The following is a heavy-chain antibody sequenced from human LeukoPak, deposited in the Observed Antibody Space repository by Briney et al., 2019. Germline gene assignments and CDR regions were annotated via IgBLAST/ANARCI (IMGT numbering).Heavy chain of an antibody. CDR1: GFTFSSYG. CDR2: IWYDGSNK. V-gene: IGHV3-33*01. J-gene: IGHJ4*02. CDR3: ARNLATIRHYFDY. Sequence: PGGSLRLSCAASGFTFSSYGMHWVRQAPGKGLEWVAVIWYDGSNKYYADSVKGRFTISRDNSKNTVYLQMNSLRTEDTAVYYCARNLATIRHYFDYWGQGTLVTVSS. D-gene: IGHD5-24*01.